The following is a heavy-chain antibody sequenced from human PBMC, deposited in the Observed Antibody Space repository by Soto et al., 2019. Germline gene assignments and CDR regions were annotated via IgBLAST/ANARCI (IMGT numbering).Heavy chain of an antibody. CDR1: GFTFSSYA. CDR2: ISGSGGST. D-gene: IGHD4-17*01. Sequence: GGSLRLSCAASGFTFSSYAMSWVRQAPGKGLEWVSAISGSGGSTYYADSVKGRFTISRDNSKNTLYLQMNSLRAEDTAVYYCAKGPTVTTYYYYYYMDVWGKGTTVTVSS. CDR3: AKGPTVTTYYYYYYMDV. V-gene: IGHV3-23*01. J-gene: IGHJ6*03.